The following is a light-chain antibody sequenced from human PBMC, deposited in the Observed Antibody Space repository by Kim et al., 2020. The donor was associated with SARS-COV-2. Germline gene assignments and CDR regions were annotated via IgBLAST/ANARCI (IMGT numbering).Light chain of an antibody. CDR3: SSRDSNDYVV. CDR1: SLRCYY. J-gene: IGLJ2*01. V-gene: IGLV3-19*01. Sequence: ALRKTVRITCRGDSLRCYYATWYQHKPGQAPKVVIYGKDKRPSGVSDRFSGSSSGNTAYLTITGTQAGDEADYYCSSRDSNDYVVFGGGTKVTVL. CDR2: GKD.